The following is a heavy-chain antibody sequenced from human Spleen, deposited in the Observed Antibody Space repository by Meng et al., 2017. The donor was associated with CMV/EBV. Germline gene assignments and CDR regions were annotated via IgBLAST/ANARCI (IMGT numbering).Heavy chain of an antibody. J-gene: IGHJ3*02. CDR1: GYNFTGYY. CDR3: AREQAGDYGSGQDAFDI. CDR2: INPNSGGT. D-gene: IGHD3-10*01. Sequence: ASVKVSCKASGYNFTGYYMHWVRQAPGQGLEWMGWINPNSGGTTYAQKFQGRVSMTRDTSITSTYMELGSLRSDDTAVYYCAREQAGDYGSGQDAFDIWGQGTMVTVSS. V-gene: IGHV1-2*02.